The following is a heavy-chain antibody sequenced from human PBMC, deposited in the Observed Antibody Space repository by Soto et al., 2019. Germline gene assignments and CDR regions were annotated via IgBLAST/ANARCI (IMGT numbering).Heavy chain of an antibody. CDR3: AREGGGYRFDY. Sequence: QVRLQESGPGLVKPSETLSLTCAVSGTSFGTYYWSWIRQPPGKGLEWIGYIFYSGHLKYNPPLKSRLTRSADPPKNQISLRLTSVTAADTAVYYCAREGGGYRFDYWGQGALVTVSS. CDR2: IFYSGHL. J-gene: IGHJ4*02. V-gene: IGHV4-59*01. D-gene: IGHD1-26*01. CDR1: GTSFGTYY.